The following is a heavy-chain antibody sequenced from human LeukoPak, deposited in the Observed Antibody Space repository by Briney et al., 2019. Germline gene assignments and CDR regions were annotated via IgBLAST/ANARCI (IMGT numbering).Heavy chain of an antibody. CDR3: TRGGSYLSAFDI. CDR1: GFTFSSYS. CDR2: ISSLSGTI. D-gene: IGHD1-26*01. Sequence: GGSLRLSCVASGFTFSSYSMNWVRQAPGEGLEGVSYISSLSGTIYYADSVKGRFTISRDNSKNTLYLQMNSLRAEDTAVYYCTRGGSYLSAFDIWGQGTMVTVSS. V-gene: IGHV3-48*01. J-gene: IGHJ3*02.